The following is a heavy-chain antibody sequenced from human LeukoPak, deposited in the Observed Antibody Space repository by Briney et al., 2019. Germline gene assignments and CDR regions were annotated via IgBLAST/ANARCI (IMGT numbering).Heavy chain of an antibody. CDR2: ISSSSSYI. D-gene: IGHD4-17*01. CDR1: GFTFSSYS. J-gene: IGHJ4*02. CDR3: ARAVNGDLDY. Sequence: GGSLRLSCAASGFTFSSYSMNWVRQAPGKGLEWVSSISSSSSYIYYADSVKGRLTISRDNAKNSLYLQMNSLRAEDTAVYYCARAVNGDLDYWGQGTLVTVSS. V-gene: IGHV3-21*01.